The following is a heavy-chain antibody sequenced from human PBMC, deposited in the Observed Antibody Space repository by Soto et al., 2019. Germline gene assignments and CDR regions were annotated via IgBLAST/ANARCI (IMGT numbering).Heavy chain of an antibody. J-gene: IGHJ4*02. Sequence: QVQLQESGPGLVKPSETLFLTCTVSGGSINSYYWSWIRQPPGKGLEWIGYVYYSGSTNYNPSLKSRVTISVDTSKNQFSLKLNSVTAADTAVYYCARASMTTVTVDFWGQGTLVTVSS. CDR3: ARASMTTVTVDF. CDR1: GGSINSYY. V-gene: IGHV4-59*01. D-gene: IGHD4-4*01. CDR2: VYYSGST.